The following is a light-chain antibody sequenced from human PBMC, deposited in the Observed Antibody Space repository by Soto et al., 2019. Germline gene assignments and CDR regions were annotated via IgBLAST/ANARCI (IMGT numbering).Light chain of an antibody. Sequence: QSALTQPASVSGSPGQSITISCTGTSSDVGSYHLVSWYQQHPGKAPKLMIYEVTKRPSGVSNRFSGYKSGNTASLTISGLQAEDEADYYCCSYAGSSTFVVFGGGTKLTVL. V-gene: IGLV2-23*02. CDR3: CSYAGSSTFVV. J-gene: IGLJ2*01. CDR1: SSDVGSYHL. CDR2: EVT.